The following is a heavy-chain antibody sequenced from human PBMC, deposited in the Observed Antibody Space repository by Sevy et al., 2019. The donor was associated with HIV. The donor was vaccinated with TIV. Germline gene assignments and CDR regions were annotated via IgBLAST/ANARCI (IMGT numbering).Heavy chain of an antibody. CDR2: IYHSGST. V-gene: IGHV4-30-2*01. D-gene: IGHD3-16*02. J-gene: IGHJ4*02. CDR3: AVSTGELSFYSFDY. Sequence: SETLSLTCAVSGGSISSGGYSWSWIRQPPGQGLEWIGYIYHSGSTYYNPSLRSRVTISLDVSKNQYSLKLTSGTAADTAVYFCAVSTGELSFYSFDYWGQGTLVTVSS. CDR1: GGSISSGGYS.